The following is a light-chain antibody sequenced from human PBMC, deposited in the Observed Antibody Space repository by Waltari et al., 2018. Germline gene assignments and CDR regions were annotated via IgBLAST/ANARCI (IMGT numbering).Light chain of an antibody. CDR1: QSVLYSSNNKNY. J-gene: IGKJ3*01. V-gene: IGKV4-1*01. CDR3: HQYYNIPFT. CDR2: WAS. Sequence: VMTQSPDSLAVSLGERATINCKSSQSVLYSSNNKNYLAWYQQKPGQPPKLLIYWASTRESGVPDRLSGSGSGTDFTLTISSLQAEDVAVYYCHQYYNIPFTFGPGTKVDIK.